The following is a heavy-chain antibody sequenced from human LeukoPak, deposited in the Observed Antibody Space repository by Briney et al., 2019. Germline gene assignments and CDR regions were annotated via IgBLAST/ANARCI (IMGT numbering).Heavy chain of an antibody. V-gene: IGHV4-39*01. CDR1: GGSIISSTYY. CDR2: IYYSGST. J-gene: IGHJ4*02. CDR3: VKSGGYGLIDY. D-gene: IGHD1-26*01. Sequence: SETLSLTCTVSGGSIISSTYYWGWIRQSPGTGLEWIGTIYYSGSTYYNASLQSRVTISIDTSKNQFSLRLSSVTAADTAMYYCVKSGGYGLIDYWGQGTRVTVSS.